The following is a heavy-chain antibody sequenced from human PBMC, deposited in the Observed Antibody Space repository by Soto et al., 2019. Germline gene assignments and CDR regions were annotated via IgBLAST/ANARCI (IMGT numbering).Heavy chain of an antibody. CDR3: ARDRHGSGGGWFDP. V-gene: IGHV4-31*03. CDR2: IYYSGST. J-gene: IGHJ5*02. D-gene: IGHD3-10*01. Sequence: QVQLQESGPGLVKPSQTLSLTCTVSGGSISSGGYYWSWIRQHPGKGLEWIGYIYYSGSTYYNPALKSRVTVSVDTSKNQFSLKLSSVTAADTAVYYCARDRHGSGGGWFDPWGQGSLVTVSS. CDR1: GGSISSGGYY.